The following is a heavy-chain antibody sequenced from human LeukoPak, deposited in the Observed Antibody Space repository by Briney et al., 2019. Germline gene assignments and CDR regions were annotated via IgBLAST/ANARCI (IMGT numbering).Heavy chain of an antibody. CDR1: GGSFSGYY. Sequence: SETLSLTCAVYGGSFSGYYWSWIRQPPGKGLEWIGEINHSGSTNYNPSLKSRVTMSVDTSKNQFSLRLNSVTAADTAVYYCARSPYYDFWSGPFGFDYWGQGTLVTVSS. V-gene: IGHV4-34*01. CDR2: INHSGST. J-gene: IGHJ4*02. D-gene: IGHD3-3*01. CDR3: ARSPYYDFWSGPFGFDY.